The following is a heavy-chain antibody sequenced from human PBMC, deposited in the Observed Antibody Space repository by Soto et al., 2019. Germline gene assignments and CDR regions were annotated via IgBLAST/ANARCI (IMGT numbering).Heavy chain of an antibody. CDR1: GGSISSSSYY. J-gene: IGHJ6*02. D-gene: IGHD6-19*01. CDR2: IYYSGST. V-gene: IGHV4-39*02. Sequence: QLQLQESGPGLVKPSETLSLTCTVSGGSISSSSYYWGWIRQPPGKGLEWIGSIYYSGSTYYNPSLKIRATISVDTSTNHFSLQLSSVTAADTAVYYCARRLSGWYYYYYYGMDVWGQGTTVTVSS. CDR3: ARRLSGWYYYYYYGMDV.